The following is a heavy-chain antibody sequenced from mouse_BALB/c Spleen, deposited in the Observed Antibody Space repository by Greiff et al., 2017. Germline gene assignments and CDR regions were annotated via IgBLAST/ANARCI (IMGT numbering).Heavy chain of an antibody. V-gene: IGHV5-6-5*01. D-gene: IGHD2-14*01. CDR1: GFTFSSYA. J-gene: IGHJ4*01. CDR2: FSSGGST. CDR3: ASDYRSAMDC. Sequence: DVKLVEPGGGLVKSGGSLKLSCAASGFTFSSYAMSWVRQTPEKRLEWVASFSSGGSTYYPDSVKGRFTISRDNARNILYLQMSSLRSVDTTMYYCASDYRSAMDCWGQGSSVSGSS.